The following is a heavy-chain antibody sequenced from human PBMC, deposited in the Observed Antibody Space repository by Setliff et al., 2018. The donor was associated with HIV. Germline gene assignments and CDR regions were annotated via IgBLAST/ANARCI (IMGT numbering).Heavy chain of an antibody. Sequence: SQTLSLTCAIAAGDSVSNNKAAWNWIRQSPSRGLEWLGRTYYKSKWFHDYEVSVESRISITPDTSKNQFYLHLSSVTPDDTAVYYCARGLIPFYFDYWGQGTLVTVSS. V-gene: IGHV6-1*01. J-gene: IGHJ4*02. CDR3: ARGLIPFYFDY. CDR2: TYYKSKWFH. CDR1: AGDSVSNNKAA.